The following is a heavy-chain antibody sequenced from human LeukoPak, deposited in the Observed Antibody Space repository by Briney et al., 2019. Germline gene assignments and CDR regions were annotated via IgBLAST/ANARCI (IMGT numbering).Heavy chain of an antibody. J-gene: IGHJ4*02. V-gene: IGHV1-18*01. Sequence: ASVKVPCKASGYTFTSNGITWVRQAPGQGLEWVGWISCNNGDTRYAQKFQGRVTVTTDTSTSTAYMELRSLRSDDTAVYYCARDGGTAGYSSGSDYWGQGTLVTVSS. CDR3: ARDGGTAGYSSGSDY. D-gene: IGHD5-18*01. CDR2: ISCNNGDT. CDR1: GYTFTSNG.